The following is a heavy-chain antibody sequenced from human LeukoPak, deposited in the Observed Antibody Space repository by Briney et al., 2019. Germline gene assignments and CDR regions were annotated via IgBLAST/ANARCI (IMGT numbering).Heavy chain of an antibody. CDR2: IYYSGST. D-gene: IGHD2-8*02. CDR3: ARKGLTGGLDY. V-gene: IGHV4-59*01. CDR1: GGSISSYY. Sequence: SETLSLTCTVSGGSISSYYWSWIRQPPGKGLEWIGYIYYSGSTNYSPSLKSRVTISVDTSKNQFSLKLSSVTAADTAVYYCARKGLTGGLDYWGQGTLVTVSS. J-gene: IGHJ4*02.